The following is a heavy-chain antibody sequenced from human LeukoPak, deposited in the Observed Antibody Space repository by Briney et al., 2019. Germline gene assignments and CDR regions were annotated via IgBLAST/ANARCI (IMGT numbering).Heavy chain of an antibody. V-gene: IGHV4-59*01. CDR1: GGSISSYY. CDR3: ARVSRTFGGYYFDY. J-gene: IGHJ4*02. Sequence: SETLSLTCTVSGGSISSYYWSWIRQPPGRGLEWIGYIYYSGTTNYSPSLKSRVTISVDTSKNQFSLKLSSVTAADTAVYYCARVSRTFGGYYFDYWGQGTLVTVSS. CDR2: IYYSGTT. D-gene: IGHD3-10*01.